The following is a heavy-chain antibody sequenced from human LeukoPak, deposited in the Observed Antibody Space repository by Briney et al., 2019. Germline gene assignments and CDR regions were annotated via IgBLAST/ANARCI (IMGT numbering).Heavy chain of an antibody. CDR2: INHSGST. D-gene: IGHD2-15*01. Sequence: PSETLSLTCAVYGGSFSGYYWSWIRQPPGKGLEWIGEINHSGSTNYNLSLKSRVTISVDTSKNQFSLKLSSVTAADTAVYYCARVVVVAATYAFDIWGQGTMVPVSS. CDR1: GGSFSGYY. J-gene: IGHJ3*02. CDR3: ARVVVVAATYAFDI. V-gene: IGHV4-34*01.